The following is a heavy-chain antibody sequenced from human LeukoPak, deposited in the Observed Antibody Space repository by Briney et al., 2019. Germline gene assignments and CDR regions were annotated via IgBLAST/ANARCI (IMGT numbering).Heavy chain of an antibody. CDR2: INHSGNT. D-gene: IGHD4-17*01. V-gene: IGHV4-34*01. CDR1: GGSFSGYY. Sequence: PSETLSLTCAVYGGSFSGYYWSWIRQPPGKGLEWIGEINHSGNTNYNPSLKSRVTISVDTSKNQFSLKLNSVTAADTAVYYCARHGYGDYVVAFDIWGQGTMVTVSS. CDR3: ARHGYGDYVVAFDI. J-gene: IGHJ3*02.